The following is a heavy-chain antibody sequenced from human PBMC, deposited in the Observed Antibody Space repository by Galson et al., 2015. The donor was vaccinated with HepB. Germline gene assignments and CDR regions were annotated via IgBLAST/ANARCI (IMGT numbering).Heavy chain of an antibody. CDR1: GFTFSSYS. D-gene: IGHD3-22*01. CDR3: ASYSSGFYPFTFDF. CDR2: ISSSGSTI. V-gene: IGHV3-48*03. Sequence: SLRLSCAASGFTFSSYSMNWVRQAPGKGLKWVSYISSSGSTIYYADSVDGRFTISRDNARKLLYLQMNSLRAEDTAFYYCASYSSGFYPFTFDFWGQGTLVAVSS. J-gene: IGHJ4*02.